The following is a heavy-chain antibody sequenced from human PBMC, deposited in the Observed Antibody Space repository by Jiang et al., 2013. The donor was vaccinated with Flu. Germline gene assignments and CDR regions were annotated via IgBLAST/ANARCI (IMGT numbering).Heavy chain of an antibody. J-gene: IGHJ4*02. Sequence: GSGLVKPSQTLSLTCTVSGGSINSDGYYWSWIRQHPGKGLEWIGYIYYSGSTYYNPSLKSRVTISVDTSKNQFSLKLSSVAAADTAVYYCASGVLNVIDYWGQGTLVTVSS. CDR1: GGSINSDGYY. CDR3: ASGVLNVIDY. V-gene: IGHV4-31*03. D-gene: IGHD3-3*01. CDR2: IYYSGST.